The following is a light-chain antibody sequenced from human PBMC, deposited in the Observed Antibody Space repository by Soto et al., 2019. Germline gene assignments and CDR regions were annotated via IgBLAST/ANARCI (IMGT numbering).Light chain of an antibody. V-gene: IGLV2-14*01. CDR2: EVS. J-gene: IGLJ2*01. CDR3: SSYTSISTR. CDR1: SSDVGGYNY. Sequence: QSALTQPASVSGSPGQSITISCTGTSSDVGGYNYVSWYQQHPGKAPKLMIYEVSNRPSGVSNRFSGSKSGNTASLTISGLQAEDEADYYCSSYTSISTRFGGGTKVTVL.